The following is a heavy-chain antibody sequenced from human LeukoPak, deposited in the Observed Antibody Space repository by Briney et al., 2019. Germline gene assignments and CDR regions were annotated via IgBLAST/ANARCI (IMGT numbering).Heavy chain of an antibody. V-gene: IGHV3-21*01. Sequence: PGGSLRLSCAASGFTLSSYSMNWVRQAPGKGLEWVSSISSSSSYIYYADSVKGRFTISRDNAKNSLYLQMNSLRAEDTAVYYCARDWDSSGYRRSYFDYWGQGTLVTVSS. D-gene: IGHD3-22*01. CDR3: ARDWDSSGYRRSYFDY. J-gene: IGHJ4*02. CDR1: GFTLSSYS. CDR2: ISSSSSYI.